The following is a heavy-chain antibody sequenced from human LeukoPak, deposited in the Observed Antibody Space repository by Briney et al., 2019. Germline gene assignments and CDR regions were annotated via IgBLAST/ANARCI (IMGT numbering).Heavy chain of an antibody. Sequence: SVKVSCKTSGYTFTNYDINWVRQAPGQGLEWMGGIIPIFGTANYAQKFQGRVTITADESTSTAYMELSSLRSEDTAVYYCARELSGGYSYGTVVYWGQGTLVTVSS. V-gene: IGHV1-69*13. CDR1: GYTFTNYD. CDR2: IIPIFGTA. J-gene: IGHJ4*02. D-gene: IGHD5-18*01. CDR3: ARELSGGYSYGTVVY.